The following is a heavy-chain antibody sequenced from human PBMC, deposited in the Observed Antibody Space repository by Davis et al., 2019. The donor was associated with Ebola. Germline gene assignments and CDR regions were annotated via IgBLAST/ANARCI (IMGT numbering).Heavy chain of an antibody. CDR3: ARDAVTMVRGVIN. V-gene: IGHV3-21*01. CDR1: GLTVNNAW. CDR2: ISSSSSYI. J-gene: IGHJ4*02. D-gene: IGHD3-10*01. Sequence: GESLKISCAASGLTVNNAWMTWVRQAPGGGLEWVSSISSSSSYIYYADSVKGRFTISRDNAKNSLYLQMNSLRAEDTAVYYCARDAVTMVRGVINWGQGTLVTVSS.